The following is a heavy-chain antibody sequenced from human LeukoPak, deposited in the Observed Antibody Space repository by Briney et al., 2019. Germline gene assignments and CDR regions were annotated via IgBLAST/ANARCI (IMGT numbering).Heavy chain of an antibody. V-gene: IGHV3-48*01. Sequence: GGSLRLSCAASGFTFSSYSMNWVRQAPGKGLEWVSYISSSSSTIYYADSVKGRFTISRDNAKNSLYLQMNSLRAEDTAVYYCARGGSYYLDAFDVWGQGTMVTVSS. CDR2: ISSSSSTI. D-gene: IGHD1-26*01. CDR3: ARGGSYYLDAFDV. J-gene: IGHJ3*01. CDR1: GFTFSSYS.